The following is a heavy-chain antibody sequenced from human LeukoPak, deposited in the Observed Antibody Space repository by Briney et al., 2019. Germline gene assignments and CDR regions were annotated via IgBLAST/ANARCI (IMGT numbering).Heavy chain of an antibody. CDR3: ASTVTTDY. CDR2: IRYDGSNK. J-gene: IGHJ4*02. CDR1: GFTFSSYW. V-gene: IGHV3-30*02. Sequence: PGGSLRLSCAASGFTFSSYWMSWVRQAPGKGLEWVAFIRYDGSNKYYADSVKGRFTISRDNSKNTLYLQMNSLRAEDTAVYYCASTVTTDYWGQGTLVTVSS. D-gene: IGHD4-17*01.